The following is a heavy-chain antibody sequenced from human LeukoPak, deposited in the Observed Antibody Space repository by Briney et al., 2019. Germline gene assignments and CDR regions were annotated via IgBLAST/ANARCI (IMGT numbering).Heavy chain of an antibody. J-gene: IGHJ3*02. CDR2: ISAYNGNT. CDR1: YTFTSYG. CDR3: ARAPPRTPDAFDI. Sequence: YTFTSYGXXXVRQAPGQGLXXXXWISAYNGNTNYAQKLQGRVTMTRNTSISTAYMELSSLRSEDTAVYYCARAPPRTPDAFDIWGQGTMVTVSS. D-gene: IGHD1-1*01. V-gene: IGHV1-18*01.